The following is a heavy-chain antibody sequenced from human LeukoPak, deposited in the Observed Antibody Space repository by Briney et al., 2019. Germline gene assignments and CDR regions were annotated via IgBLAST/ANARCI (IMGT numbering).Heavy chain of an antibody. CDR3: ARDFVPLGTAMVTGY. CDR2: ISDTGSAV. CDR1: GFTFSSYG. D-gene: IGHD5-18*01. J-gene: IGHJ4*02. V-gene: IGHV3-48*01. Sequence: PGGSLRLSCAASGFTFSSYGINWVRQAPGRGLEWLSYISDTGSAVHYADSVKGRFTISRDNAKSSLYLQMNSLRAEDTAVYYCARDFVPLGTAMVTGYWGQGTLVTVSS.